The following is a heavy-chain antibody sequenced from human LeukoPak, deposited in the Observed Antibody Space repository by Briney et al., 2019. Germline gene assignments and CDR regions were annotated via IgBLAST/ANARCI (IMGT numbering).Heavy chain of an antibody. D-gene: IGHD3-22*01. CDR3: ARDMGPPMILVVHADAFDI. V-gene: IGHV1-18*01. CDR1: GYTFTRYG. CDR2: ISGYNGNT. Sequence: GASVKVSCKASGYTFTRYGINWVRQAPGQGLEWMGWISGYNGNTNYAQKFQGRVTMTTDTSASTAYMEVRSLRSDDTAVYYCARDMGPPMILVVHADAFDIWGQGTMVTVSS. J-gene: IGHJ3*02.